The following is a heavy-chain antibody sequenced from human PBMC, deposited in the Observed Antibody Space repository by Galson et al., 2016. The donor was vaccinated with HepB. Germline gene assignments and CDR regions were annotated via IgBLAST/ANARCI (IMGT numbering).Heavy chain of an antibody. D-gene: IGHD4-23*01. Sequence: SLRLSCADSRFTFSSYWMHWVRQVPGKGPVWVSVISGDASGTRYADSVKGRFTISRDNTKNTLYLQMNSLRADDTAVYYCVSPLHNDGNSRMAFDIWGQGTMVTVSS. CDR1: RFTFSSYW. CDR3: VSPLHNDGNSRMAFDI. CDR2: ISGDASGT. J-gene: IGHJ3*02. V-gene: IGHV3-74*01.